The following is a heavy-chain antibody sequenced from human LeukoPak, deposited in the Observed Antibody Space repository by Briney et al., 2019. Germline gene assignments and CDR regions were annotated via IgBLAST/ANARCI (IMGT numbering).Heavy chain of an antibody. Sequence: GGSLRLSCAASGFTFDDYAMHWVRHAPGKGLEWVSGIGWNGGSMAYADSVKGRFTISRDNAKNSLYLQMNSLRPEDTAVYYCTKESSPGDYWGLGTLVTVSS. CDR1: GFTFDDYA. D-gene: IGHD6-6*01. J-gene: IGHJ4*02. V-gene: IGHV3-9*01. CDR2: IGWNGGSM. CDR3: TKESSPGDY.